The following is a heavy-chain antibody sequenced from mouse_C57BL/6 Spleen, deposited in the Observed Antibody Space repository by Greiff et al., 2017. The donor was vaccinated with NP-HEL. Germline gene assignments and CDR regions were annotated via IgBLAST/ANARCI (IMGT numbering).Heavy chain of an antibody. CDR2: IDPSDSYT. CDR3: ARPSTVVAEGFAY. CDR1: GYTFTSYW. J-gene: IGHJ3*01. V-gene: IGHV1-59*01. D-gene: IGHD1-1*01. Sequence: QVQLQQSGAELVRPGTSVKLSCKASGYTFTSYWMHWVKQRPGQGLEWIGVIDPSDSYTNYNQKFKGKATLTVDTSSSTAYMQLSSLTSEDSAVYYCARPSTVVAEGFAYWGQGTLVTVSA.